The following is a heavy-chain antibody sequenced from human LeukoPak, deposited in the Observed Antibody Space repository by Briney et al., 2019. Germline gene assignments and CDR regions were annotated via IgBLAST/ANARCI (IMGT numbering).Heavy chain of an antibody. CDR1: GFTFSTYG. D-gene: IGHD1-14*01. CDR2: ILYDGSNK. V-gene: IGHV3-30*02. Sequence: GGSLRLSCAASGFTFSTYGMHWVRQAPGKGLDWVTSILYDGSNKNYADSVKGRFTISRDNSKNTLYLQMNSLRAEDTAVYYCAKGTGGGNLDYWGQGTLVTVSS. J-gene: IGHJ4*02. CDR3: AKGTGGGNLDY.